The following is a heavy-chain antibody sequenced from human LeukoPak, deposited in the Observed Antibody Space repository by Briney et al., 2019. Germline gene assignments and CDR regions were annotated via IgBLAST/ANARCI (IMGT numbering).Heavy chain of an antibody. Sequence: SETLSLTCAVYGGSFSGYYWSWIRQPPGKGLEWIGEINHSGGTNYNPSLKSQVTISVDTSKNQFSLKLSSVTAADTAVYYCARLGPYYDYVWGSYRMPYYFDYWGQGTLVTVSS. CDR2: INHSGGT. J-gene: IGHJ4*02. V-gene: IGHV4-34*01. CDR3: ARLGPYYDYVWGSYRMPYYFDY. D-gene: IGHD3-16*02. CDR1: GGSFSGYY.